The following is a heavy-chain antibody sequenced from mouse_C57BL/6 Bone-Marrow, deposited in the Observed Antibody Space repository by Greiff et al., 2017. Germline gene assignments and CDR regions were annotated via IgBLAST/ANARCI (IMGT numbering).Heavy chain of an antibody. D-gene: IGHD1-1*01. CDR3: TTRYYGSSYYWYFDV. CDR1: GFNITDDS. J-gene: IGHJ1*03. Sequence: VQLQQSGAELVRPGASVKLSCTASGFNITDDSMHWVKQRPEQGLEWIGWFDPGNGDTAYASKFQGKATITADTSSNTAYLQLSSLTSEDTAVYYGTTRYYGSSYYWYFDVWGTGTTVTVSS. V-gene: IGHV14-4*01. CDR2: FDPGNGDT.